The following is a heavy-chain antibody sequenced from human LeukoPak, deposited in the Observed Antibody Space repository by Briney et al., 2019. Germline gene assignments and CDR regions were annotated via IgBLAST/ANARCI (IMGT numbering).Heavy chain of an antibody. Sequence: ASVTPSCKTSGYTFSNFGISWVRQAPGQGLEWMGWISGNNDNPNYGQKFQGRFTVTTDSSTSTAYMELRNLRSDDTAVYYCARDGYSTDDIWGQGTLVTVSS. J-gene: IGHJ4*02. CDR1: GYTFSNFG. CDR3: ARDGYSTDDI. CDR2: ISGNNDNP. V-gene: IGHV1-18*01. D-gene: IGHD1-26*01.